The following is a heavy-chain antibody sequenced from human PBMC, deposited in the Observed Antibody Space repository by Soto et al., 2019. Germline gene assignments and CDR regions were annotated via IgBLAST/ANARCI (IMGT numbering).Heavy chain of an antibody. D-gene: IGHD2-15*01. CDR2: INAGNGNT. Sequence: GSSVKVACKAAGYTCTSYSMHWLRQAPGQRLEWMGWINAGNGNTKYSQKFQGRVTITRDTSASTAYMELSSLRSEDTAVYYCARDESVVAASGYYYGMDVWGHGTTVTVSS. V-gene: IGHV1-3*01. J-gene: IGHJ6*02. CDR1: GYTCTSYS. CDR3: ARDESVVAASGYYYGMDV.